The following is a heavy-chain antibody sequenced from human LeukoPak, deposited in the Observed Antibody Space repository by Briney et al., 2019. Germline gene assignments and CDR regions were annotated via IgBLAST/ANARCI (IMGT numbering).Heavy chain of an antibody. D-gene: IGHD4-23*01. CDR2: IYWNDEK. J-gene: IGHJ3*02. CDR3: ARVVTAAPVFGAFDI. CDR1: GFSLSTTGLG. V-gene: IGHV2-5*01. Sequence: SGPTLVNPTQTLTLTCSFSGFSLSTTGLGVGWFRLPPGTALEWLALIYWNDEKDYSPSLESRVTIIKDTSNNQVVLTMTNMDPVDTGTFYCARVVTAAPVFGAFDIWGQGTKVTVSS.